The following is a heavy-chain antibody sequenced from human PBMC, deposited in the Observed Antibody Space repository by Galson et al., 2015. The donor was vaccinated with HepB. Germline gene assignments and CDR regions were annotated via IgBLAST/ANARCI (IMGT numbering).Heavy chain of an antibody. CDR2: ISSSGSTI. Sequence: SLRLSCAASGFTFSDYYMSWIRQAPGKGLEWVSYISSSGSTIYYADSVKGRFTISRDNAKNSLYLQMNSLRAEDTAVYYCARVAVAGTSFDYWGQGTLVTVSS. D-gene: IGHD6-19*01. V-gene: IGHV3-11*01. CDR1: GFTFSDYY. J-gene: IGHJ4*02. CDR3: ARVAVAGTSFDY.